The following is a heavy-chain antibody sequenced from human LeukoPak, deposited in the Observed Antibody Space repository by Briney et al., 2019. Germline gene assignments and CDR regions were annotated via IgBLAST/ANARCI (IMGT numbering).Heavy chain of an antibody. D-gene: IGHD3-22*01. CDR1: GGSFSGYF. CDR3: ARPSKDSSGYYHFDY. V-gene: IGHV4-34*01. J-gene: IGHJ4*02. CDR2: INHSGST. Sequence: NPSETLSLTCAVYGGSFSGYFWSWIRQPPGKGLEWIGEINHSGSTNHNPSLKSRVTISVDTAKNQFSLKLSSVTAADTAVYYCARPSKDSSGYYHFDYWGQGTLVTVSS.